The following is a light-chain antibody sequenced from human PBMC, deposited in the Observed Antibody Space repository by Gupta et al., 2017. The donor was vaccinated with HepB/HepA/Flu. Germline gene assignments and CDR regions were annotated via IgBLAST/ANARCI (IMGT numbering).Light chain of an antibody. J-gene: IGLJ3*02. V-gene: IGLV3-10*01. CDR3: YSSDSSGYHRV. Sequence: SYELTQPPSVSVYPGQTARITCSGDALPKKNAYWYQQKSAHAPMLVIYEDNTRRSAIPEIFSGSTSGTTATVTTSGAQVKDDADYYCYSSDSSGYHRVFGGGTKLTDL. CDR1: ALPKKN. CDR2: EDN.